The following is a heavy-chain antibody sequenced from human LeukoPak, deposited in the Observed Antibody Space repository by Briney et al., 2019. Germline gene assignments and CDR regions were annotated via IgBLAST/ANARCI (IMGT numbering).Heavy chain of an antibody. CDR1: GVSISPYY. CDR2: IYTSGST. D-gene: IGHD2-2*01. CDR3: ARVSCTSASCSYYYYMDV. V-gene: IGHV4-4*07. Sequence: SETLSLTCTVSGVSISPYYWSWIQQPAGKGLEWIGRIYTSGSTNYNPSLKSRVTMSIDTSKNQFSLKLTSVTAADTAVYHCARVSCTSASCSYYYYMDVWGKGTTVTVSS. J-gene: IGHJ6*03.